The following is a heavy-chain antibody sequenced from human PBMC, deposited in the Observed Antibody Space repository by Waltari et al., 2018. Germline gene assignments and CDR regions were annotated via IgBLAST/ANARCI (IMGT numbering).Heavy chain of an antibody. V-gene: IGHV3-23*01. J-gene: IGHJ5*02. CDR1: GFTFSSYA. CDR2: ISGSVDAT. CDR3: AKDKAAIVYWFDP. D-gene: IGHD2-2*01. Sequence: EVQLLESGGGLVQPGGSLRLSCAASGFTFSSYAMSWVRQAPGKGLEWVSAISGSVDATYYADSVKGRFTMSRDNSNNRLYLQMNSLRAEDTAIYYCAKDKAAIVYWFDPWGQGTLVTVSS.